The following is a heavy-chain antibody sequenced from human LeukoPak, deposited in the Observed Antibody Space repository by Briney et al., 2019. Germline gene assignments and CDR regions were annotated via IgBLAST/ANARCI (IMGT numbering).Heavy chain of an antibody. Sequence: SVKVSCKASGGTFSSYAISWVRQAPGQGLEWMGRIIPIFGTANYAQKFQGRVTITTDESTSIAYMELSSLRSEDTAVYYCARHSSGWINFDYWGQGTLVTVSS. D-gene: IGHD6-19*01. CDR3: ARHSSGWINFDY. CDR1: GGTFSSYA. J-gene: IGHJ4*02. CDR2: IIPIFGTA. V-gene: IGHV1-69*05.